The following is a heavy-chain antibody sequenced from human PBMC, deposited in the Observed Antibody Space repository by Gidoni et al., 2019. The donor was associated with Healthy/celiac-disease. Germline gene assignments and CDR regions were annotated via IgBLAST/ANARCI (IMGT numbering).Heavy chain of an antibody. CDR2: ILPIVGTA. J-gene: IGHJ4*02. D-gene: IGHD5-18*01. CDR3: SRWEILGYSSGYNDY. Sequence: QVQLVQAGAEVKKPGSSVKVSCKAYGGTVSSYAISWVRQAPGQGLEWMGGILPIVGTANYEQKFQGRLTITADESTRTAYMGLSSLRSEDTAVYYCSRWEILGYSSGYNDYWGQGTQVTVSS. V-gene: IGHV1-69*01. CDR1: GGTVSSYA.